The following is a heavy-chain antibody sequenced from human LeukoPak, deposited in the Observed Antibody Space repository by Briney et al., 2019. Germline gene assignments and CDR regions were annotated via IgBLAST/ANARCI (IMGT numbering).Heavy chain of an antibody. CDR3: AKLAYCGGDCFAAIPDAFDI. V-gene: IGHV3-21*01. D-gene: IGHD2-21*02. CDR2: ISSSGSYI. CDR1: GFTFSSYS. Sequence: GGSLRLSCAASGFTFSSYSVNWVRQAPGKGLAWVSSISSSGSYIYYADSVKGRFTFSRDNAKNSLYLQMNSLRAEDTAVYYCAKLAYCGGDCFAAIPDAFDIWGQGTMVTVSS. J-gene: IGHJ3*02.